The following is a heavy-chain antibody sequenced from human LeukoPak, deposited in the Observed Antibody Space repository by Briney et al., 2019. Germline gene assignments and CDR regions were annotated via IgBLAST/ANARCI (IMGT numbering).Heavy chain of an antibody. D-gene: IGHD5-24*01. Sequence: ASVKVSCKASGYTFTSYGISWGRQAPGQGLEWMGWISAYNGNTNYAQKLQGRVTVTTDTSTSTAYMELRSLRSDDTAVYYCARVESLLYYYYMDVWGKGTTVTVSS. CDR2: ISAYNGNT. J-gene: IGHJ6*03. V-gene: IGHV1-18*01. CDR3: ARVESLLYYYYMDV. CDR1: GYTFTSYG.